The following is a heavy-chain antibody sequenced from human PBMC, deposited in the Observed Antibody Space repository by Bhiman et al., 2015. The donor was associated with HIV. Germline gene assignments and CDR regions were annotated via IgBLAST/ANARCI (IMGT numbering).Heavy chain of an antibody. V-gene: IGHV3-7*01. CDR2: IKQDGSEK. D-gene: IGHD3-22*01. CDR3: ARDRPTVSYSESSGYSPFDF. J-gene: IGHJ4*02. Sequence: EVQLVESGGGVVQPGGSLRLSCAASGFTFGSYWMSWVRQAPGKGLEWVANIKQDGSEKYNVDSVKGRFTISRDNAKHSVYLQMNSLTVEDTALYYCARDRPTVSYSESSGYSPFDFWGQGTLVTVSS. CDR1: GFTFGSYW.